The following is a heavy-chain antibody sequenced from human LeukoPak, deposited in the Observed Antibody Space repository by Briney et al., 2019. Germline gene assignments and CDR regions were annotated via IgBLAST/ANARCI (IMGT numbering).Heavy chain of an antibody. CDR2: INPNSDGT. CDR3: ARELIRGYSGYDSTADY. V-gene: IGHV1-2*06. Sequence: ASVKVSCKASGYTFTGYYMHWVRQAPGQGLEWMRRINPNSDGTSYAQKFQCRVTRTRGTSISTAYMELSRLRSDDTAVYYCARELIRGYSGYDSTADYRGQGTLVTVSS. J-gene: IGHJ4*02. CDR1: GYTFTGYY. D-gene: IGHD5-12*01.